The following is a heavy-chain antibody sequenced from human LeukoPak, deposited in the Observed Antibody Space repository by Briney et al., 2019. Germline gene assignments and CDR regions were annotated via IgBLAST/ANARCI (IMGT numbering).Heavy chain of an antibody. CDR3: ARVLVAYSSSCLDY. Sequence: GGSLRLSCAASGFTFSSYWMSWVRQAPGKGLEWVANIKQDGSEKYYVDSVKGRFTISRDNAKNSLYLQMNSLRAEDTAVYYCARVLVAYSSSCLDYRGQGTLVTVSS. CDR1: GFTFSSYW. V-gene: IGHV3-7*05. J-gene: IGHJ4*02. D-gene: IGHD6-13*01. CDR2: IKQDGSEK.